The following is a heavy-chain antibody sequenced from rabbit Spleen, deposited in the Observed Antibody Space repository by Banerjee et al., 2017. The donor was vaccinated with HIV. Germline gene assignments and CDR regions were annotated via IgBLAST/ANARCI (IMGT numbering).Heavy chain of an antibody. CDR3: ARDSYAGNYYKGSGMDL. Sequence: QSLEESGGDLVKPGASLTLTCTASGFSFSSSYWMCWVRQAPGKGLELIACIYTGTGSTYYATWAKGRFTISKTSSTTVSLQMTSLTAADTATYFCARDSYAGNYYKGSGMDLWGPGTLVTVS. V-gene: IGHV1S40*01. D-gene: IGHD4-2*01. CDR2: IYTGTGST. CDR1: GFSFSSSYW. J-gene: IGHJ6*01.